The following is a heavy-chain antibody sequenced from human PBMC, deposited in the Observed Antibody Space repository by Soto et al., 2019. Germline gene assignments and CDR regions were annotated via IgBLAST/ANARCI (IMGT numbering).Heavy chain of an antibody. D-gene: IGHD1-26*01. J-gene: IGHJ4*01. CDR2: IWYDGSNK. CDR1: GFTFSSYG. V-gene: IGHV3-33*01. CDR3: ARRQETRWVGGDCFDY. Sequence: LSLSCAASGFTFSSYGMHGVSTAPGKGLEWGGVIWYDGSNKYYADSVKGRFTISRDNSKNTLYLQMNSLRAEDTAVYYWARRQETRWVGGDCFDYWGHGTLVTVST.